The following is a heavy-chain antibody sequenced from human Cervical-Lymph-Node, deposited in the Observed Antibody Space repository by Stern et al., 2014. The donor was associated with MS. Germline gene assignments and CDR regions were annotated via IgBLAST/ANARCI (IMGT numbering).Heavy chain of an antibody. CDR1: GGTFSTDK. J-gene: IGHJ4*02. Sequence: QVQLVQSGSEAKQPGSSVKVSCKVSGGTFSTDKISWVRQAPGQGLEWMGAIIPIFGTADYAQRFQDRVTIIADESTSEVHMELSSLRSEDTGVYYCARLGSGYDSSYLDFWGQGTLVTVSS. CDR2: IIPIFGTA. D-gene: IGHD5-12*01. V-gene: IGHV1-69*01. CDR3: ARLGSGYDSSYLDF.